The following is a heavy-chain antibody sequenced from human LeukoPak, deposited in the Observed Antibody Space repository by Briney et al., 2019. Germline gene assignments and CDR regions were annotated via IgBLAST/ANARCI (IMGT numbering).Heavy chain of an antibody. CDR2: ISGSGGST. Sequence: PGGSLRFSCAASGFTFSSYAMSWVRQAPGKGLEWVSAISGSGGSTYYADSVKGRFTISRDNSKNTLYLQMNSLRAEDTAVYYCAKDTAAAGFYYYYMDVWGKGTTVTVSS. CDR1: GFTFSSYA. CDR3: AKDTAAAGFYYYYMDV. V-gene: IGHV3-23*01. J-gene: IGHJ6*03. D-gene: IGHD6-13*01.